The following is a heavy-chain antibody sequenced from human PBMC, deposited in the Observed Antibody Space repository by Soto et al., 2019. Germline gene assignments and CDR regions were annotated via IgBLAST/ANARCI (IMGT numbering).Heavy chain of an antibody. CDR3: AKQKYSSGWYTFFFDI. CDR1: GYSFTSYW. Sequence: PGESLKISCKGSGYSFTSYWIVWVRQMPGKGLEWMGIIYPGDSDTRYSPSFQGQVTISADKSITTAYLQWSSLKASDTAMYYCAKQKYSSGWYTFFFDIWGQGTMVTVSS. D-gene: IGHD6-19*01. J-gene: IGHJ3*02. CDR2: IYPGDSDT. V-gene: IGHV5-51*01.